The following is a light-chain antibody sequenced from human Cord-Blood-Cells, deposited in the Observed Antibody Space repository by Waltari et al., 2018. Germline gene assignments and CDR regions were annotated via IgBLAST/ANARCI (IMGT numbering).Light chain of an antibody. Sequence: QSALTQPPSAPGSPGQSVTISCTGTSSDVAGSNYVSWYHQHPGKAPKPMIYAVSKRPSGVPDRFSGSKSGNTAALTVPGLQAEDEADYYCSSYAGSNSVVFGGGTKLTVL. CDR1: SSDVAGSNY. CDR3: SSYAGSNSVV. V-gene: IGLV2-8*01. J-gene: IGLJ2*01. CDR2: AVS.